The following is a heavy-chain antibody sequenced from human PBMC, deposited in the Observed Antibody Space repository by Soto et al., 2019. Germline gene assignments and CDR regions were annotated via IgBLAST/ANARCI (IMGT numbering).Heavy chain of an antibody. D-gene: IGHD6-13*01. Sequence: EVQLLESGGGLVQPGGSLRLSCAASGFTFSSYAMTWVRQAPGKGLEWVSAISGSGATTYHADSVKGRFTISRDNSKNNLYLQMNSLRAEDTALYYCAKDQAAAGTISRYFQHWGQGTLVTVSS. CDR3: AKDQAAAGTISRYFQH. V-gene: IGHV3-23*01. J-gene: IGHJ1*01. CDR2: ISGSGATT. CDR1: GFTFSSYA.